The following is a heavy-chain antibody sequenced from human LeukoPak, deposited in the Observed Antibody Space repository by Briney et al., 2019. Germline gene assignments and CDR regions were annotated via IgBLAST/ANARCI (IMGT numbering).Heavy chain of an antibody. CDR1: GFTFSTYG. CDR3: ARQFDGSHPNAFDI. V-gene: IGHV3-33*01. CDR2: TWYDGSYK. D-gene: IGHD1-26*01. Sequence: GGSLRLSCAASGFTFSTYGMHWVRQAPGKRLEWVAVTWYDGSYKYYGDSVKGRFTISRDNSKNTLYLHMASLRVEDTAVYYCARQFDGSHPNAFDIWGQGTMVTVSS. J-gene: IGHJ3*02.